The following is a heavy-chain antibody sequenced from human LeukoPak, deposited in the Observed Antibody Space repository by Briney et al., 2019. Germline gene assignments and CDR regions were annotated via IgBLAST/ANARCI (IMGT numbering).Heavy chain of an antibody. CDR1: GYSFTSYW. CDR2: IYPGDSDT. V-gene: IGHV5-51*01. Sequence: GESLKISCKGSGYSFTSYWIGWVRQMPGKGLERMGIIYPGDSDTRYSPSFQGQVTISADKSISTAYLQWSSLKASDTAMYYCARLGKGYCTNGVCFNFDYWGQGTLVTVSS. CDR3: ARLGKGYCTNGVCFNFDY. J-gene: IGHJ4*02. D-gene: IGHD2-8*01.